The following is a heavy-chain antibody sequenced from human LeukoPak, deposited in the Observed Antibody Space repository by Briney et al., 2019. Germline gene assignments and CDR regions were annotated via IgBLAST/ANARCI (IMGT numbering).Heavy chain of an antibody. V-gene: IGHV3-48*04. CDR2: ISSSGSTI. CDR3: AELGITMIGGV. CDR1: GFTVSSNS. Sequence: GGSLRLSCTVSGFTVSSNSMNWVRQAPGKGLEWVSYISSSGSTIYYADSVKGRCTISRDNAKNSLYLQMNSLRAEDTAVYYCAELGITMIGGVWGKGTTVTISS. J-gene: IGHJ6*04. D-gene: IGHD3-10*02.